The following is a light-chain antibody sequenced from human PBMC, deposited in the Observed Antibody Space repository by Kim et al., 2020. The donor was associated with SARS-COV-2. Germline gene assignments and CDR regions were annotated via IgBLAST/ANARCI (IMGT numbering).Light chain of an antibody. CDR1: NMGSKR. V-gene: IGLV3-21*04. CDR2: YDS. Sequence: GKTDRITCGGNNMGSKRVRWYQQKPGQAPVLVIYYDSDRPSGIPERFSGSNSGNTATLTISRVEAGDEADYYCQVWDSSGDHPNWVFGGGTQLTVL. CDR3: QVWDSSGDHPNWV. J-gene: IGLJ3*02.